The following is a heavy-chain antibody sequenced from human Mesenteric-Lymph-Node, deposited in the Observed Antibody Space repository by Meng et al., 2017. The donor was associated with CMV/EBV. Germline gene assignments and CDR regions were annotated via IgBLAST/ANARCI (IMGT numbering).Heavy chain of an antibody. Sequence: GASGSVSNGDHSWSWVRQQPGRGLELLGYIFYTGSTYYNPSLKGRVTMSMDRSKNQFSLKLTSVTAADTAVYYCANDYGSGSYRFDYWGQGTLVTVSS. CDR1: SGSVSNGDHS. D-gene: IGHD3-10*01. CDR3: ANDYGSGSYRFDY. CDR2: IFYTGST. J-gene: IGHJ4*02. V-gene: IGHV4-30-2*01.